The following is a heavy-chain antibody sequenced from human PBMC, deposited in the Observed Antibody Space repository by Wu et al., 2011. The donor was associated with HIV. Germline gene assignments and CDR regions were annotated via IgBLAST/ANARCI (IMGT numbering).Heavy chain of an antibody. CDR2: INPSSGGT. Sequence: QVQLVQSGAEVKKPGASVKVSCKASGYTFNGYHMHWVRQAPGQGLEWMGWINPSSGGTTYAQKFQGRATMTRDTSINTAYMDLSSLRSDDTAVYYCARDPGIAATGMFGWGQGTLVTVSS. J-gene: IGHJ4*02. V-gene: IGHV1-2*02. D-gene: IGHD6-13*01. CDR3: ARDPGIAATGMFG. CDR1: GYTFNGYH.